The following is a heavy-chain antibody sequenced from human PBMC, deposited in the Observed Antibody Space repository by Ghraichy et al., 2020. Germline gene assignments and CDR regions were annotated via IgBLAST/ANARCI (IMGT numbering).Heavy chain of an antibody. Sequence: SETLSLTCTVSGGSISSGGYYWSWIRQHPGKGLEWIGYIYYSGSTYYNPSLKSRVTISVDTSKNQFSLKLSSVTAADTAVYYCARDRVATNYPHYGMDVWGQGTTVTVSS. CDR3: ARDRVATNYPHYGMDV. D-gene: IGHD5-12*01. J-gene: IGHJ6*02. CDR1: GGSISSGGYY. CDR2: IYYSGST. V-gene: IGHV4-31*03.